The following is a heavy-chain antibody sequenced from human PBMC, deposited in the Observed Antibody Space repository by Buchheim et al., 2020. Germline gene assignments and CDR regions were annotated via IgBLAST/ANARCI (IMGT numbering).Heavy chain of an antibody. CDR3: ARNGRDGYKYLDY. CDR2: IYYSGST. D-gene: IGHD5-24*01. V-gene: IGHV4-39*01. CDR1: GGSISSSSYY. J-gene: IGHJ4*02. Sequence: QLQLQESGPGLVKPSETLSLTCTVSGGSISSSSYYWGWIRQPPGKGLEWIGSIYYSGSTYYNPSLTSRVTISVDTSKNQFSLKLSSVTAADTAVYYCARNGRDGYKYLDYWGQGTL.